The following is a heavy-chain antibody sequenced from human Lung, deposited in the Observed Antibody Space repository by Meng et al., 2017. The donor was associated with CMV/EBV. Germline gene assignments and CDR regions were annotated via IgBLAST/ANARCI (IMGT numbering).Heavy chain of an antibody. J-gene: IGHJ4*02. V-gene: IGHV4-4*02. Sequence: QRPLQEAGPGVAVTSGTPSLTLPVQCAPISSSTWWRWVRQPPGKGLEWIGEIYHSGSTNYNPSLKSRVTISVDKSKNQFSLKLSSVTAADTAVYYCARVVTALWGYYFDYWGQGTLVTVSS. CDR2: IYHSGST. D-gene: IGHD2-21*02. CDR3: ARVVTALWGYYFDY. CDR1: CAPISSSTW.